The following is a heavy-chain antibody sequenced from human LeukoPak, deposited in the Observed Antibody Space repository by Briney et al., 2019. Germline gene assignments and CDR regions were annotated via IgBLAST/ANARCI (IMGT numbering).Heavy chain of an antibody. D-gene: IGHD3-10*01. Sequence: SETLSLTCTVSGASVNDYFWSWIRQPPGKGLEWIGNVHHTFSSNFSPSLKSRVTISVDTSKNQFSLRLSSVTAADTALYYCARLPYFYGSGSYTYFDCWGQGTLVTVSS. CDR3: ARLPYFYGSGSYTYFDC. CDR2: VHHTFSS. J-gene: IGHJ4*02. CDR1: GASVNDYF. V-gene: IGHV4-59*08.